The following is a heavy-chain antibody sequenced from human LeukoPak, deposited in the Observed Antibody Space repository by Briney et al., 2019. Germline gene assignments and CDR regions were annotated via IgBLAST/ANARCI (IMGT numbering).Heavy chain of an antibody. V-gene: IGHV3-48*01. CDR1: GFTFSTYN. J-gene: IGHJ4*02. Sequence: GGSLRLSCAASGFTFSTYNMNWVRQAPGKGLEWVSYISSSSTTIYYAGSVKGRFTISRDNSKNTLYLQINSLRAEDTAVYYCAKLSPRLGFDYWGQGTLVTVSS. CDR3: AKLSPRLGFDY. D-gene: IGHD2/OR15-2a*01. CDR2: ISSSSTTI.